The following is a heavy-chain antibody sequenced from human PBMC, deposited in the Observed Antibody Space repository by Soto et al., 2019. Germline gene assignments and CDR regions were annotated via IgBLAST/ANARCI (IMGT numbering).Heavy chain of an antibody. CDR1: GYTFNRYA. CDR2: ISAYNGNT. J-gene: IGHJ4*02. D-gene: IGHD3-22*01. Sequence: ASVKVSCKASGYTFNRYAISWVRQAPGQGLEWMGWISAYNGNTNYAQKLQGRVTMTTGTSTSTAYMELRSLRSDDTAVYYCARLYYYDSSGYYYVEDFWGQGTLVTVSS. CDR3: ARLYYYDSSGYYYVEDF. V-gene: IGHV1-18*01.